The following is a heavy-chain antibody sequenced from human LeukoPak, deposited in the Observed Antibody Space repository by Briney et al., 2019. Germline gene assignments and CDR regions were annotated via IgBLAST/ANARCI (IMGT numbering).Heavy chain of an antibody. CDR1: GDSVSSGSYY. CDR2: IYYSGST. J-gene: IGHJ4*02. CDR3: ARWSRGIAVAHDY. Sequence: PSETLSLTCTVSGDSVSSGSYYWSWIRQPPGKGLEWIGYIYYSGSTNYSPSLKSRVTISVDTSKNQFSLSLSSVTAADTAVYYCARWSRGIAVAHDYWGQGTLVTVSS. D-gene: IGHD6-19*01. V-gene: IGHV4-61*01.